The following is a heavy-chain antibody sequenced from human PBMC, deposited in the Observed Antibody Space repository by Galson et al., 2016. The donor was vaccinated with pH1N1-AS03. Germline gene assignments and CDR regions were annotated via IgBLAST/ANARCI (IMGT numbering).Heavy chain of an antibody. Sequence: SETLSLTCSVSGGSMSPYNWAWVRQPPGQGLEWIGYIGYNGRTNYNPSLKIRLTMSIDTSKNQFSLQLTSVTAADAAVYYCARGVDTSRSANPFDIWGQGTLVTVSS. CDR2: IGYNGRT. J-gene: IGHJ4*02. CDR1: GGSMSPYN. V-gene: IGHV4-59*01. D-gene: IGHD5-18*01. CDR3: ARGVDTSRSANPFDI.